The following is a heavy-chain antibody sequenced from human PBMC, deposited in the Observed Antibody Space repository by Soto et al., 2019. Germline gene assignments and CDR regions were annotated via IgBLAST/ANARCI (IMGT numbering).Heavy chain of an antibody. V-gene: IGHV1-69*12. D-gene: IGHD5-12*01. Sequence: QVQLVQSGAEVKNPGSSVKVSCKASGGTFSIYGITWVRQAPGQGLERLGGIIPIFGTAYHAQKFQGRVTITADESTSTGYLELSSLRSEDTAVYYCARDRSGYDYGWFDPWGQGTLVTVSS. J-gene: IGHJ5*02. CDR3: ARDRSGYDYGWFDP. CDR1: GGTFSIYG. CDR2: IIPIFGTA.